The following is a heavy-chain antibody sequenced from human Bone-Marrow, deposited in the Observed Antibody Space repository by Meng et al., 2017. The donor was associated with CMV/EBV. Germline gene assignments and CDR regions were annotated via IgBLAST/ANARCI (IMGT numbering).Heavy chain of an antibody. D-gene: IGHD3-10*01. CDR3: AKGTGFLRPGEYYFDY. CDR1: GFTFDDYA. V-gene: IGHV3-43D*03. J-gene: IGHJ4*02. CDR2: ISWDGGST. Sequence: SCAASGFTFDDYAMHWVRQAPGKGLEWVSLISWDGGSTYYADSVKGRFTISRDNSKNSLYLQMNSLRAEDTALYYCAKGTGFLRPGEYYFDYWGQGTLVTVSS.